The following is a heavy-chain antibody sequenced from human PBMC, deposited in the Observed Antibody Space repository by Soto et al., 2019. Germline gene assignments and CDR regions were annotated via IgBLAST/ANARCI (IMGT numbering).Heavy chain of an antibody. D-gene: IGHD3-10*01. Sequence: QVQLVQSGAEVKKPGSSVKVSCKASGGTFSSYTISWVRQAPGQGLEWMGRIIPILGIANYAQKFQGRLTITADKSTSTAYMELSSLRSEDTAVYYYAGSITMVRAYWYFDLWGRGTLVTVSS. CDR1: GGTFSSYT. CDR2: IIPILGIA. CDR3: AGSITMVRAYWYFDL. J-gene: IGHJ2*01. V-gene: IGHV1-69*02.